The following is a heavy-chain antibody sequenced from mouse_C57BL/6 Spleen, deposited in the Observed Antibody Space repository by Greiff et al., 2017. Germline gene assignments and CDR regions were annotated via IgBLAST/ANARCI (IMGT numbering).Heavy chain of an antibody. CDR1: GYSFTGYY. CDR3: AREAVGHFDY. Sequence: EVQGVESGPELVKPGASVKISCKASGYSFTGYYMNWVKQSPEKSLEWIGKINPSTGGTTYNQKFKAKATLTVDKSSSTAYMQLKSLTSEDSAVYYCAREAVGHFDYWGQGTTLTVSS. V-gene: IGHV1-42*01. CDR2: INPSTGGT. D-gene: IGHD3-3*01. J-gene: IGHJ2*01.